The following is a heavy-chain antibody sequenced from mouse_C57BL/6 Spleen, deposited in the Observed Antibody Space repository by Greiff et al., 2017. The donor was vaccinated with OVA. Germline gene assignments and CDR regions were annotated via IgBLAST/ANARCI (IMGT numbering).Heavy chain of an antibody. CDR3: ARPGSSYAMDY. V-gene: IGHV5-17*03. Sequence: EVMLVESGGGLVKPGGSLKLSCAASGFTFSDYGMHWVRQAPEQGLEWVAYISSGSSTTYYADTVKGRFTISRDNATNTLYLQMTSLMSEDTAMYYCARPGSSYAMDYWGQGTSVTVSA. CDR1: GFTFSDYG. J-gene: IGHJ4*01. D-gene: IGHD1-3*01. CDR2: ISSGSSTT.